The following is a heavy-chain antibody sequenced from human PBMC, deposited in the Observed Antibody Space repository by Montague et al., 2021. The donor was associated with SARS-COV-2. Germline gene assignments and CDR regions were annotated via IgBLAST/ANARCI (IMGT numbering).Heavy chain of an antibody. D-gene: IGHD3-10*01. CDR2: IYWNDDK. J-gene: IGHJ5*01. CDR3: AHSPISLVRGIIPNWFDS. CDR1: GFSLADNEVG. V-gene: IGHV2-5*01. Sequence: PALVKPTQTLTLTCTLSGFSLADNEVGVGWIRQPPEKALEWLALIYWNDDKRYSPSLKSRLTITKDTSKNQVVLIMTNMDPVDTATYYCAHSPISLVRGIIPNWFDSWGQGTLVTVSS.